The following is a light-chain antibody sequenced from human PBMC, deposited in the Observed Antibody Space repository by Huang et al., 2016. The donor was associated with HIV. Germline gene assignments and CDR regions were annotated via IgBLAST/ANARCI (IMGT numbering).Light chain of an antibody. CDR1: QDIGTS. V-gene: IGKV1-13*01. CDR2: VAS. Sequence: VRLTQSPSSLSASVGDTVIISCRASQDIGTSLACYQQKTGGAPKLLISVASTLQSGVPSRFSSDSVVTYFTLFINNLQPEDFATYYCQQLHSYPITFGQGTRLDIK. J-gene: IGKJ5*01. CDR3: QQLHSYPIT.